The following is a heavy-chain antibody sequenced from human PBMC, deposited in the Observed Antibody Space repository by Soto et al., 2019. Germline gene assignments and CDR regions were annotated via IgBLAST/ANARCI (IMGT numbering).Heavy chain of an antibody. CDR2: TYYSGST. CDR3: ARVRGTAGKRYFDY. J-gene: IGHJ4*02. Sequence: SQTLSLTCTVYGGSIIAYYWNWMPQPPGKRLQWIGYTYYSGSTTYNPSLKSRVTISVDSSKNQFSLKLDSVAPADTAVYYRARVRGTAGKRYFDYWGPGTLVTVSS. D-gene: IGHD6-13*01. V-gene: IGHV4-59*01. CDR1: GGSIIAYY.